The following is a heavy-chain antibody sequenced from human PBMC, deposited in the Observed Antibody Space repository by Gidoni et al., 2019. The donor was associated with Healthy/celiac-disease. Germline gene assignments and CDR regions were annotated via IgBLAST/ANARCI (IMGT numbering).Heavy chain of an antibody. V-gene: IGHV3-23*01. Sequence: EVQLLESGGGLVQPGGSLRLSCAASGFTFSSYAMSWVRQAPGKGLEWVSAISGSGGSTYYADSVKGRFTISRDNSKNTLYLQMNSLRAEDTAVYYCAKTAPLGYCSSTSCDRYYFDYWGQGTLVTVSS. CDR1: GFTFSSYA. CDR2: ISGSGGST. D-gene: IGHD2-2*01. J-gene: IGHJ4*02. CDR3: AKTAPLGYCSSTSCDRYYFDY.